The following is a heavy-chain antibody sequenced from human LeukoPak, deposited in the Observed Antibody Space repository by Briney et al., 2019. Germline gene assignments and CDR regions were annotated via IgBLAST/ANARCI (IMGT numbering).Heavy chain of an antibody. CDR1: GFTFSSYG. D-gene: IGHD6-13*01. CDR3: AKVDSLSIAAAGSFDY. J-gene: IGHJ4*02. V-gene: IGHV3-33*06. CDR2: IWYDGSNK. Sequence: GSLRLSCAASGFTFSSYGMHWVRQAPGKGLEWVAVIWYDGSNKYYADSVKGRFTISRDNSENTLYLQMNSLRAEDTAVYYCAKVDSLSIAAAGSFDYWGQGTLVTVSS.